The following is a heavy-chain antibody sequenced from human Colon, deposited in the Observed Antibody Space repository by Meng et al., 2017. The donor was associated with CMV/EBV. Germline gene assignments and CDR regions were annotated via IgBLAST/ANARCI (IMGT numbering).Heavy chain of an antibody. Sequence: GGSLRLSCAASGFTFSSYWMSWVRQAPGKGLEWVANIKQDGSEKYYVDSVKGRFTISRDNAKNSLYLQMNSLRAEDTAVYYCARNEKSSRRLPYDYWGQGTLVTVSS. V-gene: IGHV3-7*01. D-gene: IGHD2-2*01. CDR2: IKQDGSEK. CDR1: GFTFSSYW. J-gene: IGHJ4*02. CDR3: ARNEKSSRRLPYDY.